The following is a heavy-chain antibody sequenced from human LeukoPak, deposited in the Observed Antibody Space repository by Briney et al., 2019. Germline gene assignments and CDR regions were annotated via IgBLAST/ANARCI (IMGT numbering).Heavy chain of an antibody. CDR1: GFTLSDYW. Sequence: GGSLRLSCAASGFTLSDYWRNWVRQAPGKGPVWVSHISPDGRNIAYADSVKGPFTISRDSAKNTLYLQMNSLRVGDTAVYYSVRDRGGTTPDDSCGQGTLVTVSS. D-gene: IGHD1-7*01. J-gene: IGHJ4*01. CDR2: ISPDGRNI. V-gene: IGHV3-74*01. CDR3: VRDRGGTTPDDS.